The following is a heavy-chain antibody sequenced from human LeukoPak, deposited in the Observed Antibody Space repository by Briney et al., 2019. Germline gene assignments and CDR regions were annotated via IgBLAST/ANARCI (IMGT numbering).Heavy chain of an antibody. CDR3: ARDAGNSGYGCDL. V-gene: IGHV3-7*01. CDR1: GFMFRDYW. CDR2: IKEDGSEK. Sequence: GGSLRLSCEGSGFMFRDYWMSWVRQAPGKGLEWVANIKEDGSEKNYVDSVKGRFTISRDNAKNSVYLEMSSLRVEDTAVYYCARDAGNSGYGCDLWGQGTLVTVSS. D-gene: IGHD5-12*01. J-gene: IGHJ5*02.